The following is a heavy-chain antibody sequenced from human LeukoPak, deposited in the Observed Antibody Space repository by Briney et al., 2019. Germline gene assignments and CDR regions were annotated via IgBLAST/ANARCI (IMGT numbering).Heavy chain of an antibody. CDR1: GYTFTSYG. J-gene: IGHJ4*02. CDR3: ARGAVIAHFDY. D-gene: IGHD2-21*01. V-gene: IGHV1-18*01. Sequence: ASVKVSCKASGYTFTSYGISRVRQAPGQGLEWMGWISAYNGNTNYAQKLQGRVTITTDTFTSTAYMELRSLRSDDTAVYYCARGAVIAHFDYWGQGTLVTVSS. CDR2: ISAYNGNT.